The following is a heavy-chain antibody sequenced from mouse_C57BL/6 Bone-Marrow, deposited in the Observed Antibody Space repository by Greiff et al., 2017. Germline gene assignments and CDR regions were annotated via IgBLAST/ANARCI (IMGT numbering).Heavy chain of an antibody. CDR3: TTKRYFDV. CDR2: IDPENGDT. Sequence: VQLQQSGAELVRPGASVKLSCTASGFNIKDDYMHWVKQRPEQGLEWIGWIDPENGDTEDASKFQGKATITADTSSNTAYLQLSSLTSEDTAVYYCTTKRYFDVWGTGTTVTVSS. J-gene: IGHJ1*03. CDR1: GFNIKDDY. V-gene: IGHV14-4*01.